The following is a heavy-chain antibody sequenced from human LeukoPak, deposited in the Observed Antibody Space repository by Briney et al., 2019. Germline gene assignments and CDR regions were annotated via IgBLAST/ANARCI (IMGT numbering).Heavy chain of an antibody. CDR1: VCTFSSYA. CDR3: ARADQDITMVRGVITTSIDY. V-gene: IGHV1-69*13. J-gene: IGHJ4*02. Sequence: GASVKVSCKASVCTFSSYAISWVRQAPGQGLEWMGGIIPIFGTANYAQKFQGRVTITADESTSTAYMELSSLRSEDTAVYYCARADQDITMVRGVITTSIDYWGQGTLVTVSS. D-gene: IGHD3-10*01. CDR2: IIPIFGTA.